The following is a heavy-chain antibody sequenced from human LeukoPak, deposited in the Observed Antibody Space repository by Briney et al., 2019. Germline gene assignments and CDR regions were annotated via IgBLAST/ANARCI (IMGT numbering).Heavy chain of an antibody. V-gene: IGHV4-61*01. J-gene: IGHJ4*02. D-gene: IGHD5-24*01. CDR2: IYYSGST. CDR1: GGSVSSDNYY. Sequence: SETLSLTCTVSGGSVSSDNYYWSWIRQPPGKGLEWIGYIYYSGSTNYNPSLKSRVTISVDTSKNQFSLKLSSVTAADTAVYYCARRGKERRDGYKSGTSVQLGISPQQLWGQGTLVTVSS. CDR3: ARRGKERRDGYKSGTSVQLGISPQQL.